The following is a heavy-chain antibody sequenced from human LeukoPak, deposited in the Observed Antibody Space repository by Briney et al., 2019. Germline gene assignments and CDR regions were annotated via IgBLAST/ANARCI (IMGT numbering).Heavy chain of an antibody. Sequence: GGSLRLSCAASGSTFDDYAMHWVRLAPGKGLEWVSGISWNSGSIGYADSVKGRFTISRDNAKNSLYLQMNNLRAEDTALYYCAKGAPAADYYFDYWGQGTLVTVSS. CDR2: ISWNSGSI. V-gene: IGHV3-9*01. D-gene: IGHD6-13*01. CDR3: AKGAPAADYYFDY. CDR1: GSTFDDYA. J-gene: IGHJ4*02.